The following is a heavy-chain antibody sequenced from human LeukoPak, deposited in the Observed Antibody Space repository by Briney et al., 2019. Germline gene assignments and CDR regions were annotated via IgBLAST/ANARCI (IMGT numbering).Heavy chain of an antibody. CDR2: IRPHIGGT. CDR3: AFIGRYCSSTSCSFDY. D-gene: IGHD2-2*01. CDR1: GYTFTGYY. Sequence: ASVKVSCKASGYTFTGYYMHWVRQAPGQGLEWMVWIRPHIGGTNYAQKCQGRVTMTRDTSRSTAYMELSRLRSDDTAVYYCAFIGRYCSSTSCSFDYWGQGTLVTVSS. J-gene: IGHJ4*02. V-gene: IGHV1-2*02.